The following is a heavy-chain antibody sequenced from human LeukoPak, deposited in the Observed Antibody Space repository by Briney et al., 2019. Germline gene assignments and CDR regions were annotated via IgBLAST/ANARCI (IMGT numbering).Heavy chain of an antibody. CDR1: GFNFSSQW. V-gene: IGHV3-7*01. CDR2: VNQGGTQK. J-gene: IGHJ6*03. CDR3: AREHYFYCMDG. Sequence: GGSLRLSCAASGFNFSSQWMSWVRQAPGKGLEWVANVNQGGTQKYYVDSVKGRFTISRDNAENSLYLQMNSLRAEDTAVYYCAREHYFYCMDGWGKGTTVTVSS.